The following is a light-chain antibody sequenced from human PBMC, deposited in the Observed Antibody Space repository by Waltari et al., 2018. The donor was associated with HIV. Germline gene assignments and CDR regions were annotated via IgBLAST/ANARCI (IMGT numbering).Light chain of an antibody. CDR1: QNIFYSSKTSNY. CDR3: QQYYSTPPT. Sequence: DTVMTQSPLSLALSLGDRATITCKSSQNIFYSSKTSNYLAWYQQQPGQSPKLLIYWASSRASGVPDRFSGSGSRTDFTLSISSLQSEDVAVYFCQQYYSTPPTFGQGTRVETK. CDR2: WAS. V-gene: IGKV4-1*01. J-gene: IGKJ1*01.